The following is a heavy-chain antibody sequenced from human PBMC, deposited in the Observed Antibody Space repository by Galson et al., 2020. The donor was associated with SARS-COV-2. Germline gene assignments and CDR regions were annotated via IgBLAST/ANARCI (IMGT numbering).Heavy chain of an antibody. J-gene: IGHJ4*02. CDR3: ARVKDYSYGFGRGDYYFDD. CDR1: GGSISSSSYY. Sequence: SQTLSLTCTVSGGSISSSSYYWGWIRQPPGKGLEWIGSIYYSGSTYYNPSLKSRVTISVDTSKNQFSLKLSSVTAADTAVYYCARVKDYSYGFGRGDYYFDDWGQGTLVTVSS. D-gene: IGHD5-18*01. CDR2: IYYSGST. V-gene: IGHV4-39*07.